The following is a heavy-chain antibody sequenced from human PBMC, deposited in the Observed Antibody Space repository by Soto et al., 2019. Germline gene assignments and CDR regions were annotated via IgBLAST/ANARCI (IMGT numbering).Heavy chain of an antibody. D-gene: IGHD3-10*01. Sequence: PSETLSLTCTVSGGSISSYYWSWIRQPPGKGLEWIGYIYYSGSTNYNPSLKSRVTISVDTSKNQFSLKLSSVTAADTAVYYCARDEGDLGGFDIWGQGTMVTV. V-gene: IGHV4-59*01. J-gene: IGHJ3*02. CDR3: ARDEGDLGGFDI. CDR2: IYYSGST. CDR1: GGSISSYY.